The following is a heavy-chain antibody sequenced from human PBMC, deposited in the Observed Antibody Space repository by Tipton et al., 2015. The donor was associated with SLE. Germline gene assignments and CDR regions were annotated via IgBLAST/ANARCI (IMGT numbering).Heavy chain of an antibody. Sequence: TLSLTCIVSGDSISSSTYYWGWIRQPPGKGLEWIGHMYYSGYTYYNPSLESRVTISVDTSKNHLSLKLSSVTAADTAVYYCARAPTYSSGWFDYWGQGTLVTVSS. J-gene: IGHJ4*02. CDR1: GDSISSSTYY. CDR2: MYYSGYT. D-gene: IGHD6-19*01. V-gene: IGHV4-39*07. CDR3: ARAPTYSSGWFDY.